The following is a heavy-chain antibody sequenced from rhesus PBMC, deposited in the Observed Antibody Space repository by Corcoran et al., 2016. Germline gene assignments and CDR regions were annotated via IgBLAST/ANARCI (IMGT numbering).Heavy chain of an antibody. CDR3: ARDSGNYLDY. D-gene: IGHD5-24*01. CDR1: GYSISESHY. V-gene: IGHV4S7*01. J-gene: IGHJ4*01. Sequence: QVPLQESGPGLVKPSETLTLTCDVSGYSISESHYWDWFRQPPGKGLEWIGCIYGSADNAYYNPSPRSRITISKDASKNRFSLNLSSVTAADTAVYYCARDSGNYLDYWGQGVLVTVSS. CDR2: IYGSADNA.